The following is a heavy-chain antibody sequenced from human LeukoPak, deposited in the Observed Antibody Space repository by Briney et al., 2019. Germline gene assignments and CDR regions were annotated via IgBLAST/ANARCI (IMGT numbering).Heavy chain of an antibody. D-gene: IGHD6-13*01. V-gene: IGHV1-69*06. CDR2: IIPIFGTA. CDR3: ASTNPGYSSSWSPPDY. Sequence: GASVKVSCKASGYTFTSYDINWVRQAPGQGLEWMGGIIPIFGTANYAQKFQGRVTITADKSTSTAYMELSSLRSEDTAVYYCASTNPGYSSSWSPPDYWGQGTLVTVSS. CDR1: GYTFTSYD. J-gene: IGHJ4*02.